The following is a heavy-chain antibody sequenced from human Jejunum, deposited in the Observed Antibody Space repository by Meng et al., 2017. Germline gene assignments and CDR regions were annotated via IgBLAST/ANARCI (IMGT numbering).Heavy chain of an antibody. V-gene: IGHV4-59*01. J-gene: IGHJ4*02. CDR2: TYYSGRN. CDR1: GGSITSSY. Sequence: QVPPQGSGPGLVKASETLSLQCTVSGGSITSSYWGWIRQPPGKGLEWIGSTYYSGRNDYNPSLNSRLTMSVDTSKSQFSLNLKSLTSADTAVYFCARVVGYSGYSDSWGQGTLVTVSS. CDR3: ARVVGYSGYSDS. D-gene: IGHD5-12*01.